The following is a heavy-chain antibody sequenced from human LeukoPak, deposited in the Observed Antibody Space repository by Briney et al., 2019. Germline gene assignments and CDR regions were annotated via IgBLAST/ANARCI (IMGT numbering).Heavy chain of an antibody. V-gene: IGHV1-18*04. J-gene: IGHJ4*02. CDR3: ARVRRDDSSGLYYFDY. D-gene: IGHD3-22*01. CDR1: GYTFTSYG. CDR2: ISAYNGNT. Sequence: ASVKVSCKASGYTFTSYGISWVRQAPGQGLEWMGWISAYNGNTNYAQKLQGRVTMTTDTSTSTAYMELRSLRSDDTAVYYCARVRRDDSSGLYYFDYWGQGTLVTVSS.